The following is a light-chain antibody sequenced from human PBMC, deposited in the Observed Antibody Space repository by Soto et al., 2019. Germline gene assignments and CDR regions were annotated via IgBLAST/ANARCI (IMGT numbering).Light chain of an antibody. Sequence: EIVMTQSPASLSVSPGERGTLSWRASQSVSSNLVWYQQKPGQAPRLLIYGASTRATGIPARFSGSGSGTEFTLTISSLQSEDFAVYYCQQYNNWPPPLTFGGGTKVEIK. J-gene: IGKJ4*01. CDR1: QSVSSN. CDR2: GAS. V-gene: IGKV3-15*01. CDR3: QQYNNWPPPLT.